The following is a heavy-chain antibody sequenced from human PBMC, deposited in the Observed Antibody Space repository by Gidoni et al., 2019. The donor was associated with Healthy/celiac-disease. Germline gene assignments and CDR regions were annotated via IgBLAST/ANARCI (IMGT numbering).Heavy chain of an antibody. CDR3: ASRVDTAMVTNY. V-gene: IGHV4-34*01. D-gene: IGHD5-18*01. CDR1: GVSFSGYY. CDR2: INHSGST. Sequence: QLQLQQWGAGLLKPSETLSLTCAVYGVSFSGYYWSWIRQPPGKGLEWIGEINHSGSTNYNPSLKSRVTISVDTSKNQFSLKLSSVTAADTAVYYCASRVDTAMVTNYWGQGTLVTVSS. J-gene: IGHJ4*02.